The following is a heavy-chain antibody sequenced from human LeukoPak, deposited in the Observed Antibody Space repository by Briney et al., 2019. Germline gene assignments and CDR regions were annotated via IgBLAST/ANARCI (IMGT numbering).Heavy chain of an antibody. CDR2: IYHSGST. CDR3: ARLRFGASAPPDY. V-gene: IGHV4-38-2*02. Sequence: PSETLSLTCTVSGYSISSGYYWGWIRQPPGKGLEWIGSIYHSGSTYYNPSLKSRVTISVDTSKNQFSLKLSSVTAADTAVYYCARLRFGASAPPDYWGQGTLVTVSS. J-gene: IGHJ4*02. D-gene: IGHD1-26*01. CDR1: GYSISSGYY.